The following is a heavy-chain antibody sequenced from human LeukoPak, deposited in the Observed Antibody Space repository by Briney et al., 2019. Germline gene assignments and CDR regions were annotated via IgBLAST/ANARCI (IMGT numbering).Heavy chain of an antibody. V-gene: IGHV3-48*03. CDR1: GFPFINSG. Sequence: GGSLRLSCPASGFPFINSGMNWVRQPPGKGLEWVSYISVSGASIYYADSVRGRFTISRDNAKNSLYLQMDSLTVEDTAIYYCAKDPNINWGQGTLVTVSS. CDR2: ISVSGASI. D-gene: IGHD1-14*01. J-gene: IGHJ4*02. CDR3: AKDPNIN.